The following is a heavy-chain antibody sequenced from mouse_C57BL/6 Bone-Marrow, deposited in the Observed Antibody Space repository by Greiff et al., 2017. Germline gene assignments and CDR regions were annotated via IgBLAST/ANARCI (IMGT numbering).Heavy chain of an antibody. D-gene: IGHD1-1*01. J-gene: IGHJ4*01. CDR2: IWGGGST. V-gene: IGHV2-9*01. CDR3: AKLTTVVATGEYDRDY. CDR1: GFSLTSYG. Sequence: VKLQESGPGLVAPSQSLSITCTVSGFSLTSYGVDWVRQPPGKGLEWLGVIWGGGSTNYNSALMSRLSIRKDNSKSQVFLKMNSLQTDDTAMYYCAKLTTVVATGEYDRDYWGQGTSVTVSS.